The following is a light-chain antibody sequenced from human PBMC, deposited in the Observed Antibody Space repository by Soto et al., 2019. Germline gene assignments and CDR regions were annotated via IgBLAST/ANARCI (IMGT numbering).Light chain of an antibody. V-gene: IGLV1-44*01. CDR3: AAWDDSRNGVV. CDR2: SNT. Sequence: QSVLTQPPSASGTPGQTIAISCSGGSSNIGSHTVNWYQQLTGTAPRLLIYSNTQRPSGVPDRFSGSKSGTSASLAISGLQSEYEGDYYCAAWDDSRNGVVFGGGTKLTVL. CDR1: SSNIGSHT. J-gene: IGLJ2*01.